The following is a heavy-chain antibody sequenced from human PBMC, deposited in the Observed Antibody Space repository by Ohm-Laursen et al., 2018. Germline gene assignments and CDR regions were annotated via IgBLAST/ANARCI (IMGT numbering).Heavy chain of an antibody. CDR1: GGSISSGGYY. Sequence: SETLSLTCTVSGGSISSGGYYWSWIRQHPGKGLEWIGYIYYSGSTNYNPSLKSRVTISVDTSKNQFSLKLSSVTAADTAVYYCARYQGLPRQNGMDVWGQGTTVTVSS. V-gene: IGHV4-61*08. CDR2: IYYSGST. J-gene: IGHJ6*02. CDR3: ARYQGLPRQNGMDV.